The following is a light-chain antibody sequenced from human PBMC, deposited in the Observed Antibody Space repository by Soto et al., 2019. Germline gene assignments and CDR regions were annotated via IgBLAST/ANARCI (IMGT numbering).Light chain of an antibody. CDR1: SSDIGGYNY. J-gene: IGLJ2*01. CDR3: SSYTSGNTVI. CDR2: DVR. V-gene: IGLV2-14*01. Sequence: QSALTQPASVSGSPGQSITISCTGTSSDIGGYNYVSWYQQHPRKAPKLMIYDVRSRPSGVSDRFSASKSGNTASLTITGVQAEDEADYYCSSYTSGNTVIFGGGTKLTVL.